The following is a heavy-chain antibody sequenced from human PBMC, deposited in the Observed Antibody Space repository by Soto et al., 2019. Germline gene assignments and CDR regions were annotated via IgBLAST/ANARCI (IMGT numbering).Heavy chain of an antibody. J-gene: IGHJ5*02. CDR2: IIPIIGII. D-gene: IGHD4-4*01. CDR3: AGDPDSHYNDSHASSDP. CDR1: GGTFSTYT. Sequence: QVQLVQSGAEVKKPGSSVKVSCKASGGTFSTYTITWVRQAPGQGLEWMGRIIPIIGIINYAQKFQGRVTISADXXXGXXYMELTGLRSDDTAVYYCAGDPDSHYNDSHASSDPWGQGTLVTVSS. V-gene: IGHV1-69*08.